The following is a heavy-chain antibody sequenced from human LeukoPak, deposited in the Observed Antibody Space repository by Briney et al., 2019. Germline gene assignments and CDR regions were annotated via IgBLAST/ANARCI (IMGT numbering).Heavy chain of an antibody. CDR3: AKGPDYGGNSPNYYYGMDV. CDR2: ISYDGSNK. Sequence: GGSLRLSCAASGFTFSSYAMHWVRQAPGKGLEWVAVISYDGSNKYYADSVKGRFTFSRDNSKNTLYLQMNSLRAEDTAVYYCAKGPDYGGNSPNYYYGMDVWGQGTTVTVSS. D-gene: IGHD4-23*01. J-gene: IGHJ6*02. V-gene: IGHV3-30*04. CDR1: GFTFSSYA.